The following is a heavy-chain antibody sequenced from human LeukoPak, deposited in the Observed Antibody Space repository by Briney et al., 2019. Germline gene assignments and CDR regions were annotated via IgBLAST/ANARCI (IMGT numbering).Heavy chain of an antibody. Sequence: ASVTVSCTASGYTFTSYGISWVRQAPGQGHEWMGWISAYNGNTNYAQKLQGRVTMTTDTSTSTAYMELRSLRSDDTAVYYCARDLVPDGMDVWGQGTTVTVSS. J-gene: IGHJ6*02. V-gene: IGHV1-18*01. CDR3: ARDLVPDGMDV. CDR2: ISAYNGNT. D-gene: IGHD2-2*01. CDR1: GYTFTSYG.